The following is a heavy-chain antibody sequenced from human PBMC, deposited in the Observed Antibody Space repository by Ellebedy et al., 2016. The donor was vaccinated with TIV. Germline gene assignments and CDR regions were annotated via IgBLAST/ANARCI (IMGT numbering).Heavy chain of an antibody. V-gene: IGHV4-38-2*02. Sequence: MPSETLSLTCTVSGYSIGTGYYWGWIRQSPGKGLEWIGSIYHSGSTYYNPSLQSRITMSVDTSNNQFSLNLSSVTAADTAVYYCARDPALPRGRFDTWGQGTLVTVSS. CDR3: ARDPALPRGRFDT. J-gene: IGHJ5*02. CDR2: IYHSGST. CDR1: GYSIGTGYY.